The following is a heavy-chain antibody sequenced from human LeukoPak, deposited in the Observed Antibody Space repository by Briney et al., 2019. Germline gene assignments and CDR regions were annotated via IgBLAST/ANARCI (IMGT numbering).Heavy chain of an antibody. J-gene: IGHJ4*02. Sequence: GGSLRLSCAASGFTLSSYSMNWVRQIPGKGLEWVSTISSRGTYIYYADSVKGRFTISRDNAKNSLFLQMSSLRAEDTAVYYCAREQTPIILWGRGTLVTVSS. CDR3: AREQTPIIL. V-gene: IGHV3-21*01. CDR2: ISSRGTYI. CDR1: GFTLSSYS.